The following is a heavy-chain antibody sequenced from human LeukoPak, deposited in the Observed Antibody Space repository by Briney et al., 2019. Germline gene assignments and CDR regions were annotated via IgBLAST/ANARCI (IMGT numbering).Heavy chain of an antibody. CDR3: AKMAGYTYGYPFDY. CDR2: ISGSGDNR. V-gene: IGHV3-23*01. CDR1: GFTFTTYA. Sequence: GGSLRLSCAASGFTFTTYAMSWVRQAPGKGLEWVSLISGSGDNRYYADSVKGRFTISRDNSRITLYLQMNSLRVEDTAVYYCAKMAGYTYGYPFDYWGQGTLVTVSS. D-gene: IGHD5-18*01. J-gene: IGHJ4*02.